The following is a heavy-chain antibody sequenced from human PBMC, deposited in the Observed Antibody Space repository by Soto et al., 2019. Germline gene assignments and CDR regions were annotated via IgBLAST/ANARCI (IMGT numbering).Heavy chain of an antibody. V-gene: IGHV5-10-1*01. D-gene: IGHD3-22*01. CDR1: GYSFTSYW. CDR2: IDPRDSYT. CDR3: ARHPPYDTSGYYPH. Sequence: GESLKISCRGSGYSFTSYWISWVRQMPGRGLEWMGRIDPRDSYTNYSPSFQGHVTISADKSVNTAYLQWSSLKASDTAMYYCARHPPYDTSGYYPHWGQGTLVTVSS. J-gene: IGHJ4*02.